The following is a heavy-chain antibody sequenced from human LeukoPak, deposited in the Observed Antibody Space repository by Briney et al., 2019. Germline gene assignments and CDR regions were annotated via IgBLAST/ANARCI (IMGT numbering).Heavy chain of an antibody. Sequence: PSETLSLTCTVSGGSFSNYYWSWIRRPPGKGLEWIGYIYYSGSTNYNPSLKSRVTISVDTSKNQFSLKLNSVTAADTAVYYCARRAYGSGSFNRYYFDYWGQGTLVAVSS. V-gene: IGHV4-59*08. CDR3: ARRAYGSGSFNRYYFDY. J-gene: IGHJ4*02. CDR1: GGSFSNYY. CDR2: IYYSGST. D-gene: IGHD3-10*01.